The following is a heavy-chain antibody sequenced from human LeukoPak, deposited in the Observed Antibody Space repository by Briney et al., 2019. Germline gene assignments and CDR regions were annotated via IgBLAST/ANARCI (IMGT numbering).Heavy chain of an antibody. Sequence: ASVKVSCKASGYTFTSYYMHWVRQAPGQGLEWMGIINPSGGSTSYAQKFQGRVTMTRDMSTSTVYMELSSLRSEDTAVYYCARGSVRHKIYYYYYMDVWGKETTVTVSS. CDR3: ARGSVRHKIYYYYYMDV. D-gene: IGHD4-23*01. J-gene: IGHJ6*03. CDR1: GYTFTSYY. V-gene: IGHV1-46*01. CDR2: INPSGGST.